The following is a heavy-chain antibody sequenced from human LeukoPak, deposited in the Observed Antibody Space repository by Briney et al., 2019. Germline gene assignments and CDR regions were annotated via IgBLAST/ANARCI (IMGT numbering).Heavy chain of an antibody. CDR1: GGSISSSSYY. CDR2: INHSGST. CDR3: ARGVEYDFWSGYYSGMYYSDY. V-gene: IGHV4-39*07. Sequence: PSDTLSLICTVSGGSISSSSYYWGWIRQPPGKGLEWIGEINHSGSTNYNPSLKSRVTISVDTSKNQFSLKLSPVTAADTAVYYCARGVEYDFWSGYYSGMYYSDYRDQGTLVTVSS. D-gene: IGHD3-3*01. J-gene: IGHJ4*02.